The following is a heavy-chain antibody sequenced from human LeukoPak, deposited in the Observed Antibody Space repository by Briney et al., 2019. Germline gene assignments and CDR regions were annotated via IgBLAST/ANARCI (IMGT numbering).Heavy chain of an antibody. D-gene: IGHD6-19*01. CDR2: VNGDGSST. J-gene: IGHJ5*02. CDR1: GFTFSSYW. CDR3: AKSIAVAGAMRDNWIDP. Sequence: GGSLRLSCAASGFTFSSYWMHWVRQAPGKGLAWVSRVNGDGSSTTYADSVKGRFTISRDNVKNTLYLQMNNLRVEDTAVYYCAKSIAVAGAMRDNWIDPWGQGTLVTVSS. V-gene: IGHV3-74*01.